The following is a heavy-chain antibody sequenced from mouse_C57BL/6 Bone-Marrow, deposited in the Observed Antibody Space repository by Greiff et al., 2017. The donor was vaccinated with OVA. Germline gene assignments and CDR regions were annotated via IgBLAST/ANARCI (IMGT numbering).Heavy chain of an antibody. CDR3: ARRYFDV. J-gene: IGHJ1*03. CDR2: ISSGGSYT. CDR1: GFTFSSYG. Sequence: EVNVVESGGDLVKPGGSLKLSCAASGFTFSSYGMSWVRQTPDKRLEWVATISSGGSYTYYPDSVKGRFTISRDNAKNTLYLQMSSLKSEDTAMYYCARRYFDVWGTGTTVTVSS. V-gene: IGHV5-6*02.